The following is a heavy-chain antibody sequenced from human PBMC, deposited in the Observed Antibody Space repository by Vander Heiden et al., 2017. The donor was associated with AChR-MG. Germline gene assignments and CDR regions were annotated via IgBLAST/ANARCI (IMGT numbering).Heavy chain of an antibody. CDR1: GGTITTYA. CDR3: ARRGGYGDYYYYGMDV. J-gene: IGHJ6*02. D-gene: IGHD5-18*01. Sequence: QVQPVQSGAAAKKPGSSVKVSCNDSGGTITTYASSWVRQDPGQGLDWMGGISPIFGTVKYAQKFQGRVTIIADKSTRTAYMELSSLRYEDTAVYYCARRGGYGDYYYYGMDVWGQGTTVTVSS. CDR2: ISPIFGTV. V-gene: IGHV1-69*06.